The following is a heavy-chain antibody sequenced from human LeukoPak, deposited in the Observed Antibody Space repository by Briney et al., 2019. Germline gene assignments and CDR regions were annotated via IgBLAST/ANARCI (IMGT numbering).Heavy chain of an antibody. D-gene: IGHD3-3*01. CDR2: ISAYNGNT. CDR3: ARVWERNYDFWSGYPFNFDY. J-gene: IGHJ4*02. V-gene: IGHV1-18*01. Sequence: ASVKVSCKASGYTFTSYGISWVRQAPGQGLEWMGWISAYNGNTNYAQKLQGRVTMTTDTSTSTVYMELRSLRSDDTAVYYCARVWERNYDFWSGYPFNFDYWGQGTLVTVSS. CDR1: GYTFTSYG.